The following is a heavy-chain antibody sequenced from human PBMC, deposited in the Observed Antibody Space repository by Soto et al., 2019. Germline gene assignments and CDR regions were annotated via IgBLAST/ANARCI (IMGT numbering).Heavy chain of an antibody. V-gene: IGHV1-18*01. CDR1: GYSFTSYG. Sequence: ASVKVSCKASGYSFTSYGISWVRQAPGQGLEWMAWISAYNGNTNYAQKLQGRVTMTTDTSTSTAYMELRSLRSDDTAVYYCARDRGIAAADKDYYYYGMDVWGQGTTVTVSS. CDR2: ISAYNGNT. J-gene: IGHJ6*02. CDR3: ARDRGIAAADKDYYYYGMDV. D-gene: IGHD6-13*01.